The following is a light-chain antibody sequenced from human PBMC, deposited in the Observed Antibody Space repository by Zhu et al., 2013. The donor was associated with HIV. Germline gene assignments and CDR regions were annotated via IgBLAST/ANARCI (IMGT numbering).Light chain of an antibody. CDR2: DTS. CDR1: QNVGTSY. CDR3: QQFDGSPRT. Sequence: EIVLTQSPGTLSLSPGETATLSCRASQNVGTSYLAWYQQKPGQAPRLLIYDTSSRATGIPDRFSGSGSGTDFTLSISRVEPEDFAMYYCQQFDGSPRTFGQGTKVELK. J-gene: IGKJ1*01. V-gene: IGKV3-20*01.